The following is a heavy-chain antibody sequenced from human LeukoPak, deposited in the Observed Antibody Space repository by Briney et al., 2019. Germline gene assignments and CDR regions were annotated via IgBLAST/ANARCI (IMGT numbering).Heavy chain of an antibody. CDR1: GFSFGGYA. V-gene: IGHV3-49*04. CDR2: IRSKALYGTS. J-gene: IGHJ4*02. D-gene: IGHD3-10*02. Sequence: GGSLRLSCRVSGFSFGGYALSWVRQAPGKGLEWVGFIRSKALYGTSEYAASVEGRFTISRDDSNSIAYLQMNSLKTEDTAVYFCVRESVRDYYFDYWGQGTLVTVSS. CDR3: VRESVRDYYFDY.